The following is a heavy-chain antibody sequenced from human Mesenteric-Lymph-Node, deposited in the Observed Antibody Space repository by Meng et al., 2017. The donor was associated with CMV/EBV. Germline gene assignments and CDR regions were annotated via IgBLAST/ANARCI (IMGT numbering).Heavy chain of an antibody. Sequence: ASVKVSCKASGYTFTGYYMHWVRQAPGQGLEWMGWINPNSGGTNYAQKFQGRVTMTRDTSISTAYMELSRLRSDDTAVYYCARSLYYDFWSAYSNYFDYWGQGTLVTV. CDR2: INPNSGGT. D-gene: IGHD3-3*01. V-gene: IGHV1-2*02. J-gene: IGHJ4*02. CDR3: ARSLYYDFWSAYSNYFDY. CDR1: GYTFTGYY.